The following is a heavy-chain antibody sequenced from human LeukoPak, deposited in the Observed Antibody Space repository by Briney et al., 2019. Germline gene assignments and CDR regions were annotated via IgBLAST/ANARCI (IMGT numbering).Heavy chain of an antibody. V-gene: IGHV3-20*01. Sequence: GGSLRLSCAASGFTFDDYGMGWVRQAPGKGLEWVSGINWNGGSTGYADSVKGRFTISRDNAKNSLYLQMNSLRAEDTALYHCARSSGNYYYYGMDVWGQGTTVTVSS. CDR1: GFTFDDYG. CDR2: INWNGGST. CDR3: ARSSGNYYYYGMDV. J-gene: IGHJ6*02.